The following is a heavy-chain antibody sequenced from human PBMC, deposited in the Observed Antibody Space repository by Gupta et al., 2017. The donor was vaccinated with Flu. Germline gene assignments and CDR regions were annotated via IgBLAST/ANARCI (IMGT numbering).Heavy chain of an antibody. J-gene: IGHJ3*02. D-gene: IGHD3-22*01. V-gene: IGHV1-69*02. Sequence: QVQLVQSGAEVKKPGSSVKVSCKASGGTFSSYTISWVRQAPGQGLEWMGRIIPILGIANYAQKFQGRVTITADKSTSTAYMELSSLRSEDTAVYYCARAHDSSGYYFGSINDAFDIWGQGTMVTVSS. CDR2: IIPILGIA. CDR1: GGTFSSYT. CDR3: ARAHDSSGYYFGSINDAFDI.